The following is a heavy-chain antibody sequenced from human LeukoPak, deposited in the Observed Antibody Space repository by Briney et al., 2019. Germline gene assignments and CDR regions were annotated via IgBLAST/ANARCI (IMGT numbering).Heavy chain of an antibody. D-gene: IGHD2-15*01. V-gene: IGHV3-30*18. J-gene: IGHJ6*02. CDR1: GFTFSSYS. Sequence: GGSLRLSCAASGFTFSSYSMNWVRQAPGKGLEWVAVISYDGSNKYYADSVKGRFTISRDNSKNTLYLQMNSLRAEDTAVYYCAKDRSSIVVVVADTDGMDVWGQGTTVTVSS. CDR2: ISYDGSNK. CDR3: AKDRSSIVVVVADTDGMDV.